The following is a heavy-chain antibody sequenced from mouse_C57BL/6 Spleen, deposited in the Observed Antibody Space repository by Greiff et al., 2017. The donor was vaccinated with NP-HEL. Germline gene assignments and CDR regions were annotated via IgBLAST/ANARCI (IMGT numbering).Heavy chain of an antibody. J-gene: IGHJ2*01. CDR2: IYPGDGDT. CDR3: ASGSNSYVDY. Sequence: VQLQQSGPELVKPGASVKISCKASGYAFSSSWMNWVKQRPGKGLEWIGRIYPGDGDTNYNGKFKGKATLTADKSSSTAYMQLSSLTSEDSAVYFCASGSNSYVDYWGQGTTLTVSS. CDR1: GYAFSSSW. V-gene: IGHV1-82*01. D-gene: IGHD2-5*01.